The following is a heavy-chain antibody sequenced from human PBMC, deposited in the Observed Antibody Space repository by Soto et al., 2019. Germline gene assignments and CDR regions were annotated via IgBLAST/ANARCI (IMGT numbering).Heavy chain of an antibody. J-gene: IGHJ6*02. Sequence: QVQLVESGGGVVQPWRSLRLSCAASGFTFSSYGMHWVRQAPGKGLEWVAVISYDGSNKYYADSVKGRFTISRDNSKNTLYLQMNSLRAEDTAVYYCANTLGWVAAAGPTYYYGMDVWGQGTTVTVSS. D-gene: IGHD6-13*01. CDR2: ISYDGSNK. V-gene: IGHV3-30*18. CDR1: GFTFSSYG. CDR3: ANTLGWVAAAGPTYYYGMDV.